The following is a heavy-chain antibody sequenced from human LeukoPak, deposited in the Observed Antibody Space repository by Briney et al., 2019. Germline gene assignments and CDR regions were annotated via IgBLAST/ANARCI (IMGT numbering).Heavy chain of an antibody. V-gene: IGHV1-69*05. CDR2: IIPIFGTA. D-gene: IGHD1-26*01. Sequence: ASVKVSCKASGGTFRSYAISWVRQAPGQGLEWMGGIIPIFGTANYAQKFQGRVTITKDETPSPAYMELSSLRSEDTAVYYCARPRSSGSYPYLGYWGQGTLVTVSS. CDR1: GGTFRSYA. J-gene: IGHJ4*02. CDR3: ARPRSSGSYPYLGY.